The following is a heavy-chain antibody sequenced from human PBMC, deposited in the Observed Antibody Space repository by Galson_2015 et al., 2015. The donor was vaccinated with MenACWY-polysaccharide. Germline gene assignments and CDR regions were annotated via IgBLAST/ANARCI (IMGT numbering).Heavy chain of an antibody. J-gene: IGHJ6*02. D-gene: IGHD1/OR15-1a*01. CDR3: ARRHHSEHLHLSVCTDV. Sequence: SLRLSCATSGFTFSSYGIHWVRQAPGKGLEWVALMWNDGSNEYYADSVKGRFTISRDNSKNTVFLEMNSLRAEDTAVYYCARRHHSEHLHLSVCTDVWGQGTTVTVSS. CDR1: GFTFSSYG. V-gene: IGHV3-33*01. CDR2: MWNDGSNE.